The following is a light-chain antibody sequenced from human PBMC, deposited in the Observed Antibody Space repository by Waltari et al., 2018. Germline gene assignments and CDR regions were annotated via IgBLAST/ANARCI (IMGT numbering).Light chain of an antibody. Sequence: SCRASQSVSRALAWYQQKPGQAPRLLIYGASTRATGIPDRFSGSGSGTDFSFTISRLEPDDFAVYYCQHYLRLPVTFGQGTTVEI. CDR3: QHYLRLPVT. V-gene: IGKV3-20*01. J-gene: IGKJ1*01. CDR2: GAS. CDR1: QSVSRA.